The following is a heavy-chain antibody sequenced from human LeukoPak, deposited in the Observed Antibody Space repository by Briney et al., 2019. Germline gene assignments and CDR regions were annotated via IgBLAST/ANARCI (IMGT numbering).Heavy chain of an antibody. CDR1: GFTFSSYA. V-gene: IGHV3-23*01. D-gene: IGHD5-24*01. J-gene: IGHJ4*02. Sequence: GGSLRLSCAASGFTFSSYAMSWVRQAPGKGLEWVSGISGSGGSTYYADSVKGRFTISRDNSKNTLYLQMNSLRAEDSAVYFCAKQRWLQLTEFDYWGQGTLVTVSS. CDR3: AKQRWLQLTEFDY. CDR2: ISGSGGST.